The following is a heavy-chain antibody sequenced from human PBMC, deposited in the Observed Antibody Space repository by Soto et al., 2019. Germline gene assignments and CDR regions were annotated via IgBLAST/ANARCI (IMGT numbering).Heavy chain of an antibody. CDR1: GYTFTSYY. D-gene: IGHD5-18*01. Sequence: GASVKVSCKASGYTFTSYYMHWVRQAPGQGLEWMGIINPSGGITSYAQKFQGRVTMTRDTSTSTVYMELSSLRSEDTAVYYCARGTKADTPMVTNWFDPWGQGTLVTVSS. CDR3: ARGTKADTPMVTNWFDP. J-gene: IGHJ5*02. CDR2: INPSGGIT. V-gene: IGHV1-46*01.